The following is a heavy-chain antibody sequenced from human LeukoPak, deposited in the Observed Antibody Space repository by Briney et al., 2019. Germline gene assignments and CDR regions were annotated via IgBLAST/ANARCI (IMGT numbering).Heavy chain of an antibody. V-gene: IGHV3-21*04. CDR1: GFTFRTYY. CDR2: ITSSSTDI. D-gene: IGHD1-26*01. Sequence: GGSLRLSCAASGFTFRTYYMIWVRQAPGKGLEWVSSITSSSTDIYHADSLKGRFTISRDNAKNSLYLQMNSLRAEDTAVYYCARESWGAADYWGQGTLVTVSS. J-gene: IGHJ4*02. CDR3: ARESWGAADY.